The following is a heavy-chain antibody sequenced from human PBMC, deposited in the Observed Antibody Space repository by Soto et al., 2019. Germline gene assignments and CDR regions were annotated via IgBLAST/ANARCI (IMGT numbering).Heavy chain of an antibody. CDR3: ARHTPSGELLEY. D-gene: IGHD1-7*01. CDR1: GNSINRSTYY. J-gene: IGHJ4*02. Sequence: QLQLQESGPGLVKSSGTLSLTCTVSGNSINRSTYYWGWTRQLPGKGLEWIGSIFYSGNTYYNPSLKSRVTIFVDTSKNQFSLRLTSVTAADTAVYYCARHTPSGELLEYWGQGTLVTVSS. V-gene: IGHV4-39*01. CDR2: IFYSGNT.